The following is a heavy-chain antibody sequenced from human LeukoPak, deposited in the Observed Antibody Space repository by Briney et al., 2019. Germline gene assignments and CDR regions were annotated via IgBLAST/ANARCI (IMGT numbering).Heavy chain of an antibody. J-gene: IGHJ4*02. V-gene: IGHV3-49*03. CDR2: IRSKAYGGTT. Sequence: GRSLRLSCTASGFTFGDYAMSWFRQAPGKGLEWVGFIRSKAYGGTTEYAASVKGRFTISRDDSKSIAYLQMNSLKTEDTAVSYCTSRQYCSGGSCWGAGFDYWGQGTLVTVSS. D-gene: IGHD2-15*01. CDR3: TSRQYCSGGSCWGAGFDY. CDR1: GFTFGDYA.